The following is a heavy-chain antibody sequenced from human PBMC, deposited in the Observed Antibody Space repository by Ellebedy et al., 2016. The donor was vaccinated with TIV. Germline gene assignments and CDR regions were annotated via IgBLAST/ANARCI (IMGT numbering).Heavy chain of an antibody. D-gene: IGHD1-1*01. CDR3: ARGAPYTTWHLDL. CDR2: IIGDESAT. CDR1: GFTFSAYW. Sequence: PGGSLRLSCTASGFTFSAYWMHWVRQVPGKGLVWISRIIGDESATNYADSVKGRFTVSRDNTKKTFYLQMNSLRGDDTALYYCARGAPYTTWHLDLWGQGTLVTVSS. J-gene: IGHJ5*02. V-gene: IGHV3-74*01.